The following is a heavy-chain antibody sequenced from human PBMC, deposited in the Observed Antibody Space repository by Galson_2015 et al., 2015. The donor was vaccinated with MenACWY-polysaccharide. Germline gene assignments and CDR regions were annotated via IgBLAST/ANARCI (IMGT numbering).Heavy chain of an antibody. CDR2: IDDSGRT. V-gene: IGHV4-39*07. CDR1: GGSISSSSYY. Sequence: ETLSLTCSVSGGSISSSSYYWGWIRQPPGKGLEWIGNIDDSGRTYYNPSLRSRVTISTDTSRNQFSLKLSSVTAADTALYYCGRVVGPPAVAVIGTAGRSFDHWGQGTLFTVSS. CDR3: GRVVGPPAVAVIGTAGRSFDH. D-gene: IGHD6-13*01. J-gene: IGHJ4*02.